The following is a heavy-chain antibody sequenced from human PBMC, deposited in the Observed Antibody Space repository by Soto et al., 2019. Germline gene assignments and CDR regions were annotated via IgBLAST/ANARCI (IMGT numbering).Heavy chain of an antibody. J-gene: IGHJ5*02. V-gene: IGHV1-18*01. CDR1: GYTFTSYG. CDR3: DRDPRITIVGLVTDISWFDP. CDR2: ISAYNGNT. Sequence: AASVKVSCKASGYTFTSYGISWVRQAPGQELDCMEWISAYNGNTNYAQKHQGRVTMTTDTSTTTHYMELTRLRSDDTAVYYYDRDPRITIVGLVTDISWFDPWGQGTLVPVSS. D-gene: IGHD3-3*01.